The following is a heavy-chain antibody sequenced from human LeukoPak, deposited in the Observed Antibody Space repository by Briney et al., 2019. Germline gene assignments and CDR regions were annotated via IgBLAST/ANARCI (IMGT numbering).Heavy chain of an antibody. V-gene: IGHV3-23*01. J-gene: IGHJ4*02. CDR3: AKGSSGYFVDV. CDR2: ISKDGGGT. D-gene: IGHD3-22*01. CDR1: GFFFNNYG. Sequence: GGSLRLSCAASGFFFNNYGLFWVRQAPGKGLDWVSDISKDGGGTNYAGVVKGRFTSSRENSKTTLVLEMNSLRAENTGLYYCAKGSSGYFVDVWGQRTPVTVSS.